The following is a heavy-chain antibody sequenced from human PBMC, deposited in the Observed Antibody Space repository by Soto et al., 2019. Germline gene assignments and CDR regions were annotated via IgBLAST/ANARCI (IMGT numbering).Heavy chain of an antibody. V-gene: IGHV3-21*01. J-gene: IGHJ6*03. D-gene: IGHD1-1*01. CDR2: ISSSSSYI. CDR1: GFTFSSYS. CDR3: ASQEERLYYYYYYMDV. Sequence: PGGSLRLSCAASGFTFSSYSMNWVRQAPGKGLEWVSSISSSSSYIYYADSVKGRFTISRDNAKNSLYLQMNSLRAEDTAVYYCASQEERLYYYYYYMDVWGKGTTVTVSS.